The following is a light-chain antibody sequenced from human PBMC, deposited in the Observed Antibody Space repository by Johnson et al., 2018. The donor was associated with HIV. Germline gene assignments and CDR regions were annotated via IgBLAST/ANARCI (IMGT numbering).Light chain of an antibody. CDR3: GTWDNSLNVYV. J-gene: IGLJ1*01. CDR2: ENN. Sequence: QAVLTQPPSVSAAPGQKVTISCSGSSSNIGNNYVSWYQQLPGTAPKLLIYENNKRPSGIPDRFSGSKSGASATLDITGLQTGDEADNYCGTWDNSLNVYVLGTGTKVTVL. CDR1: SSNIGNNY. V-gene: IGLV1-51*02.